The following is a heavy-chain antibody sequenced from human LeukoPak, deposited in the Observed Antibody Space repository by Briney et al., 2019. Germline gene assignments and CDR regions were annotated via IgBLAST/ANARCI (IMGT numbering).Heavy chain of an antibody. Sequence: PGGSLRLSCVASGFTFSSYAMTWVRQAPGKGLEWVSDISDSGANTYYADSVKGRFTVSRDNSKNTLHLQMDSLRADDTAVYYWAKVTRYSRVHYLDYWVQGTLVTVSS. CDR2: ISDSGANT. CDR3: AKVTRYSRVHYLDY. V-gene: IGHV3-23*01. J-gene: IGHJ4*02. D-gene: IGHD2-15*01. CDR1: GFTFSSYA.